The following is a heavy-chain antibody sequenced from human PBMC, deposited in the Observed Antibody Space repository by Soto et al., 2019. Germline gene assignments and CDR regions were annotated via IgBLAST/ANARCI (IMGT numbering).Heavy chain of an antibody. CDR1: GFTLSGYA. V-gene: IGHV3-64*01. CDR2: ISSNGVGT. D-gene: IGHD6-6*01. CDR3: TRRARPDFYYMDV. Sequence: EVQLAESGGGLAQPGGSLRLSCAASGFTLSGYAMDWVRQAPGKGLEYVSGISSNGVGTYYANSVQGRFTISRDNSKKTVYRQVGSVGSEDMAVYYCTRRARPDFYYMDVWGKGTTVTVSS. J-gene: IGHJ6*03.